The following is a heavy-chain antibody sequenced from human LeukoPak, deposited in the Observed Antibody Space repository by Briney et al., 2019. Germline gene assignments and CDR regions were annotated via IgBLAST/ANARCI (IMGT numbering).Heavy chain of an antibody. CDR3: AKDDGTYGIDY. J-gene: IGHJ4*02. CDR2: INSDGSYA. V-gene: IGHV3-74*01. Sequence: GGSLRLSCAASGFTFSRYWMHWVRQGPGKGLVCVSRINSDGSYASYADSVKGRFTISRDNAESTLYLQMNSLRADDTSVYYCAKDDGTYGIDYWGQGTLVTVSS. D-gene: IGHD1-26*01. CDR1: GFTFSRYW.